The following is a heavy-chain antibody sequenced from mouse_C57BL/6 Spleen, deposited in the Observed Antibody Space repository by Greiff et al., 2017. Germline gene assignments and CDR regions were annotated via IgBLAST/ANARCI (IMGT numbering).Heavy chain of an antibody. CDR3: ARSLYGSRFAY. V-gene: IGHV5-17*01. Sequence: EVHLVESGGGLVKPGGSLKLSCAASGFTFSDYGMHWVRQAPEKGLEWVAYISSGSSTIYYADTVKGRFTISTDNAKNTLFLQMTSLRSEDTAMYYCARSLYGSRFAYWGQGTLVTVSA. D-gene: IGHD1-1*01. J-gene: IGHJ3*01. CDR2: ISSGSSTI. CDR1: GFTFSDYG.